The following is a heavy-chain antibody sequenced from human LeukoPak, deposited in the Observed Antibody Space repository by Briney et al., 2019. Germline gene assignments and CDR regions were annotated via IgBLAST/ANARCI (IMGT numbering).Heavy chain of an antibody. D-gene: IGHD1-26*01. J-gene: IGHJ4*02. CDR3: ARVRYSGSHLLDY. V-gene: IGHV1-2*06. CDR1: GYTFTGYY. CDR2: INPNSGGT. Sequence: ASVKVSCKASGYTFTGYYMHWVRRAPGQGLEWMGQINPNSGGTNYAQKFQGRVTMTRDTSISTAYVELSRLRSDDTAVYYCARVRYSGSHLLDYWGQGTLVTVSS.